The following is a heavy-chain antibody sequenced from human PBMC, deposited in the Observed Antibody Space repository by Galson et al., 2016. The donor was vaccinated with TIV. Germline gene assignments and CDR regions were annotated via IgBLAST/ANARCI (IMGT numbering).Heavy chain of an antibody. V-gene: IGHV1-69*13. CDR2: LVPLFRTT. Sequence: SVKVSCKASGGSFSTHTFNWVRQAPGQGLEWMGGLVPLFRTTNYAQKFQGRVTFTADESSSTAYMEVSRLTSDDTAVYYCAKNRNTALDTYYYYYGMHVWGQGTTVTVSS. CDR3: AKNRNTALDTYYYYYGMHV. J-gene: IGHJ6*02. CDR1: GGSFSTHT. D-gene: IGHD5-18*01.